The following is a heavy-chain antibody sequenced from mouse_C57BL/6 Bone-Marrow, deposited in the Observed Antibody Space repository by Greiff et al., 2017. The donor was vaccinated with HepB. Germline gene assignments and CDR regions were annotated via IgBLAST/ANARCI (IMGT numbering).Heavy chain of an antibody. CDR3: ARSNWVLFDY. CDR1: GYSITSGYY. J-gene: IGHJ2*01. D-gene: IGHD4-1*01. Sequence: ESGPGLVKPSQSLSLTCSVTGYSITSGYYWNWIRQFPGNKLEWMGYISYDGSNNYNPSLKNRISITRDPSKNQFFLKLNSVTTEDTATYYCARSNWVLFDYWGQGTTLTVSS. V-gene: IGHV3-6*01. CDR2: ISYDGSN.